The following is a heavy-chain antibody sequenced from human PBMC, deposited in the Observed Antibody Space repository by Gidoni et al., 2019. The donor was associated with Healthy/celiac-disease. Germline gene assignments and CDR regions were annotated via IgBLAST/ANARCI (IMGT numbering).Heavy chain of an antibody. J-gene: IGHJ4*02. CDR2: SSWNRGSI. Sequence: EVQLVASGVGLVQPGRSLRLSCAASGSPFDDYAMHGVRQAPGKGLGWVSGSSWNRGSIGYADSVKGRFTISRDNAKNSLYLQMNSLRAEDTALYYCAKDIESVAAGGVDYWGQGTLVTVSS. CDR3: AKDIESVAAGGVDY. CDR1: GSPFDDYA. D-gene: IGHD6-13*01. V-gene: IGHV3-9*01.